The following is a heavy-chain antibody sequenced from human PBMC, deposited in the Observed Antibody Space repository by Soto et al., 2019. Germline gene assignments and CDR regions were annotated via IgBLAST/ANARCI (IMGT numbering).Heavy chain of an antibody. V-gene: IGHV1-18*04. D-gene: IGHD2-21*02. CDR1: GYTFTGYY. Sequence: ASVKVSCKASGYTFTGYYMHWVRQAPGQGLEWMGWISAYNGNTNYAQKLQGRVTMTTDTSTSTAYMELRSLRSDDAAVYYCARGGVTGHDAFDIWGQGTMVTVSS. J-gene: IGHJ3*02. CDR2: ISAYNGNT. CDR3: ARGGVTGHDAFDI.